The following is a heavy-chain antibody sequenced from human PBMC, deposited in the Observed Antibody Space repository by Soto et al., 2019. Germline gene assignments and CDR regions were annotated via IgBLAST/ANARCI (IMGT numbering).Heavy chain of an antibody. Sequence: SETLSLTCTVSGGSISSYYWSWIRQPPGKGLEWIGYIYYSGSTNYNPSLKSRVTISVDTSKNQFSLKLSSVTAADTAVYYCARQVGDDAFDIWGQGTMVTVSS. CDR1: GGSISSYY. CDR2: IYYSGST. CDR3: ARQVGDDAFDI. V-gene: IGHV4-59*08. J-gene: IGHJ3*02.